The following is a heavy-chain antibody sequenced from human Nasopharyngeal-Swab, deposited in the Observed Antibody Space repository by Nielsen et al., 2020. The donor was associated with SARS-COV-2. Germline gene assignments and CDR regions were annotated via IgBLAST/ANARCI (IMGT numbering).Heavy chain of an antibody. CDR2: IYTSGST. D-gene: IGHD5-18*01. J-gene: IGHJ4*02. Sequence: LSCTVSGGSISSGSYYWSWIRQPAGKGLEWIGRIYTSGSTNYNPSLKSRVTISVDTSKNQLSLKLSSVTAADTAVYYCARGGYSYGYYFDYWGQGTLVTVSS. CDR1: GGSISSGSYY. V-gene: IGHV4-61*02. CDR3: ARGGYSYGYYFDY.